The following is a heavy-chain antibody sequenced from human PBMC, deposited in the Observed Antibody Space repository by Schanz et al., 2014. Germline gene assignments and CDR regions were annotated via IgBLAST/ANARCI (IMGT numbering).Heavy chain of an antibody. Sequence: EVQLVESGGGLVQPGGSLRLSCSASTFTFDHYAMTWVRQAPGKGLEWVAAVSGRSDEIKYADSVRGRFTISRDNSKNTLYLQMNSLRAEDTAVYYCARIGGSVFDYWAQGTLVTVSS. J-gene: IGHJ4*02. CDR3: ARIGGSVFDY. CDR1: TFTFDHYA. D-gene: IGHD3-10*01. V-gene: IGHV3-23*04. CDR2: VSGRSDEI.